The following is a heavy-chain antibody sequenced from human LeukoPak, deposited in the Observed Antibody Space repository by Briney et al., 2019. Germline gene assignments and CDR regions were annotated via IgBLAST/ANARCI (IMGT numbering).Heavy chain of an antibody. D-gene: IGHD6-6*01. CDR3: ARAASYSSSSGPGY. Sequence: ASVKVSCKASGYTFTGYYMHWVRQAPGQGLEWMGWINPNSGGTNYAQKFQGRVTMTRDTSISTAYMELSRLRSDDTAVYYCARAASYSSSSGPGYWGHGTLVTVSS. V-gene: IGHV1-2*02. CDR2: INPNSGGT. CDR1: GYTFTGYY. J-gene: IGHJ4*01.